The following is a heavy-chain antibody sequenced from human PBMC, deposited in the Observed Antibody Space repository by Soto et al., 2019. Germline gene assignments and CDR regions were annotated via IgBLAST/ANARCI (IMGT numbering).Heavy chain of an antibody. V-gene: IGHV1-46*01. J-gene: IGHJ6*02. CDR1: GYTFTSYY. Sequence: GASVKVSCKASGYTFTSYYMHWVRQAPGQGLEWMGIINPSGGSTSYAQKFQGRVTMTRDTSTSTVYMELSSLRSEDTAVYYCAREEQPVSDYYYYGMDVWGQGTTVTVSS. CDR3: AREEQPVSDYYYYGMDV. D-gene: IGHD6-13*01. CDR2: INPSGGST.